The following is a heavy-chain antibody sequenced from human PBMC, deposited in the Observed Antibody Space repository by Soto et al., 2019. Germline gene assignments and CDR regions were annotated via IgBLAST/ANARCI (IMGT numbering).Heavy chain of an antibody. CDR2: ISYDGSNK. Sequence: PGGSLRLSCAASGFTFSSYAMHWVRQAPGKGLEWVAVISYDGSNKYYADSVKGRFTISRDNSKNTLYLQMNSLRAEDTAVYYCARDIGEIDFWSGLYYGMDVWGQGTTVTVSS. V-gene: IGHV3-30-3*01. CDR1: GFTFSSYA. D-gene: IGHD3-3*01. CDR3: ARDIGEIDFWSGLYYGMDV. J-gene: IGHJ6*02.